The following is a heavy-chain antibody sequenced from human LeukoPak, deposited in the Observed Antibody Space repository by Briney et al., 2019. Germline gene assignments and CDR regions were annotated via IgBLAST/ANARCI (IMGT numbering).Heavy chain of an antibody. Sequence: PGGSLRLSCAASGFTFSSYAMSWVRQAPGKGLEWVSAISGSGGSTYYADSVKGRFTISRDNSKNTLYLQMNSLRAEDTAVYYCAKDPESGGWLGESTWGQGTLVTVSS. D-gene: IGHD3-10*01. V-gene: IGHV3-23*01. CDR1: GFTFSSYA. CDR3: AKDPESGGWLGEST. CDR2: ISGSGGST. J-gene: IGHJ5*02.